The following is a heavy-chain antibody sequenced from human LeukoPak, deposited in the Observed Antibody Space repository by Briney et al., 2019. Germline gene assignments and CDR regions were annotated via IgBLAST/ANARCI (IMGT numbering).Heavy chain of an antibody. CDR2: ISGSGGST. V-gene: IGHV3-23*01. D-gene: IGHD2-2*01. CDR3: AKDRVCSSTSCPSQH. CDR1: GFTFSSYA. J-gene: IGHJ1*01. Sequence: GGSLRLSCAASGFTFSSYAKSWVRQAPGKGLEWVSAISGSGGSTYYADSVKGRFTISRDNSKNTLYLQMNSLRAEDTAVYYCAKDRVCSSTSCPSQHWGQGTLVTVSS.